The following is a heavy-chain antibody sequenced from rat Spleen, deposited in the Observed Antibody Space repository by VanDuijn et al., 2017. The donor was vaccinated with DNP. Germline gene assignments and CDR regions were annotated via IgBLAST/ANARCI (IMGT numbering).Heavy chain of an antibody. J-gene: IGHJ2*01. CDR1: GFTFSQYD. Sequence: EVQLVESGGGLVQPGRSMKLSCAASGFTFSQYDMAWVRQASKKGLEWVATISYDGSSTYYRDSVKGRFTISRDNAKSTLYLQMDSPRSEDTATYYCTTEAGDYWGQGVMVTVSS. D-gene: IGHD5-1*01. V-gene: IGHV5-7*01. CDR3: TTEAGDY. CDR2: ISYDGSST.